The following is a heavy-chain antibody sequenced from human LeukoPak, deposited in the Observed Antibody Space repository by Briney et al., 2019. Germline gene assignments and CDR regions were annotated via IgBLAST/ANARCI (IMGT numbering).Heavy chain of an antibody. D-gene: IGHD6-19*01. CDR2: ISGGGGST. J-gene: IGHJ4*02. V-gene: IGHV3-23*01. CDR1: GFTFSSYA. CDR3: AKRRAVARTRGFDY. Sequence: RGSLRLSCAASGFTFSSYAMSWVRQAPGTGLEWVSGISGGGGSTYYADSVKGRFTISRDNSKNTVYLQMNSLRAEDTAVYYCAKRRAVARTRGFDYWGQGTLVTVSS.